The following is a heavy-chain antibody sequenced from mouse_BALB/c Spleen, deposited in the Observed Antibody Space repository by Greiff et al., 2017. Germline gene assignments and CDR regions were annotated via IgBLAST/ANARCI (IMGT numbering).Heavy chain of an antibody. D-gene: IGHD1-1*01. CDR2: ISTYYGNT. CDR1: GYTFTDYA. V-gene: IGHV1-67*01. Sequence: VQLQQSGPELVRPGVSVKISCKGSGYTFTDYAMHWVKQSHAKSLEWIGVISTYYGNTNYNQKFKGKATMTVDKSSSTAYMELARLTSEDSAIYYCARSGVVAKDYWGQGTTLTVSS. J-gene: IGHJ2*01. CDR3: ARSGVVAKDY.